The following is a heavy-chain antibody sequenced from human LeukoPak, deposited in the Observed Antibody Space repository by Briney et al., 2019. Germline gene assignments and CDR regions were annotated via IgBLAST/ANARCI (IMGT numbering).Heavy chain of an antibody. D-gene: IGHD3-22*01. CDR3: AXXXXYYYDSSGFRAFDI. J-gene: IGHJ3*02. CDR2: IYPGDSDT. Sequence: GESLKISCKGSGYSFTSYWIGWVRQMPGKGLEWMGIIYPGDSDTRYSPSFQGQVTISADKSISTAYLQWSSLKASDTAMYYCAXXXXYYYDSSGFRAFDIWGQGTMVTVSS. CDR1: GYSFTSYW. V-gene: IGHV5-51*01.